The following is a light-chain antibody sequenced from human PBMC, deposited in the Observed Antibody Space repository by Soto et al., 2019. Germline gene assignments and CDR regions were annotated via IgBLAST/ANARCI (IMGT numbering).Light chain of an antibody. CDR1: QSVKTF. CDR3: QQRSNWPPIT. Sequence: EIVLTQSPATLSLSPGERATLSCRAGQSVKTFLVWYQQRPGQPPRLLLHDASHRAAGIPARFSGSGFGTDFTLTISSLEPEDAAVYYCQQRSNWPPITFGQGTRLEI. V-gene: IGKV3-11*01. CDR2: DAS. J-gene: IGKJ5*01.